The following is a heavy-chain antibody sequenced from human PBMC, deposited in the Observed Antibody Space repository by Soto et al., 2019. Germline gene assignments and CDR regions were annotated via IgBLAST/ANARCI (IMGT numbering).Heavy chain of an antibody. Sequence: QITLKESGPTLVKPTQTLTLTCTFSGFSLSTSGVGVGWIRQPPGKALEWLALIYWDDDKRYSPSLRSRLTIRKDTSKNQVVLTMTDMDPVDTATYYCIQSRCGGDCLQSYASPYYYGMDVWGQGTTVTVSS. D-gene: IGHD2-21*02. CDR2: IYWDDDK. CDR1: GFSLSTSGVG. V-gene: IGHV2-5*02. J-gene: IGHJ6*02. CDR3: IQSRCGGDCLQSYASPYYYGMDV.